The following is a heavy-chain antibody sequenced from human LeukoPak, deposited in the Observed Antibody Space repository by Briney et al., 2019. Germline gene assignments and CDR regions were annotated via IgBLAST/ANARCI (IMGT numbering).Heavy chain of an antibody. CDR3: ARGPFMPAVVIYSTTRAV. D-gene: IGHD3-22*01. CDR1: GFTVSSNY. CDR2: IYSDGRM. Sequence: GGSLRLSCAASGFTVSSNYMSWVRQAPGKGLEWVSVIYSDGRMYYADSVKGRFTTSRDNSKNTLYLQMNSLRAEDTAVYYCARGPFMPAVVIYSTTRAVWGKGPRFTV. V-gene: IGHV3-53*01. J-gene: IGHJ6*03.